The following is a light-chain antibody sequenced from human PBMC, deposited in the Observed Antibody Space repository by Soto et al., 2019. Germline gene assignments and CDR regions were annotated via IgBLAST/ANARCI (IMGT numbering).Light chain of an antibody. Sequence: QPVLTQSPSASASLGASVKLTCTLSSGHSSYAIAWHQQQPEKGPRYLMKLNSDGSHSKVDGIPDRFSGSSSGAERYLTISGLQSEDEADYYCQTRGTGIVVFGGGTKLTVL. CDR2: LNSDGSH. V-gene: IGLV4-69*01. CDR3: QTRGTGIVV. J-gene: IGLJ2*01. CDR1: SGHSSYA.